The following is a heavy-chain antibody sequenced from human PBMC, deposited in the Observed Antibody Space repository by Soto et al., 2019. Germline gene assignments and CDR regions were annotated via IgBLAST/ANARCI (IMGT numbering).Heavy chain of an antibody. Sequence: ASVEVSCQASGYTFTSYDINWVRQATGQGLEWMGWMNPNSGNTGYAQKFQGRVTMTRNTSISTAYMELSSLRSEDTAVYYCARHGSGGSLLRFTSGMDVWGQGTTVTVSS. D-gene: IGHD2-15*01. J-gene: IGHJ6*02. V-gene: IGHV1-8*02. CDR2: MNPNSGNT. CDR3: ARHGSGGSLLRFTSGMDV. CDR1: GYTFTSYD.